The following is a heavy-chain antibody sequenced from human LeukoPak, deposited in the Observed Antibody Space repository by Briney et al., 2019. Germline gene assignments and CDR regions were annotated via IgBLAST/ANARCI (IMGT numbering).Heavy chain of an antibody. CDR3: AREPTSGREPTSGRPLDY. D-gene: IGHD5-12*01. V-gene: IGHV4-4*07. CDR1: GGSIIGYF. Sequence: SETLSVTCTVSGGSIIGYFWSWIRQPDGKGLEWIGRIYSSGSNNYNPSLKSRVTMSLDTSKNHLSLNLSSVTAADTAVYYCAREPTSGREPTSGRPLDYWGQGTLVTVSS. CDR2: IYSSGSN. J-gene: IGHJ4*02.